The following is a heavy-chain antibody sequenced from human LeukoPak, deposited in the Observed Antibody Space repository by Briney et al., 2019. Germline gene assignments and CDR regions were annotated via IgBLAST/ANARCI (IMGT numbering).Heavy chain of an antibody. V-gene: IGHV3-23*01. CDR2: ISGSGGST. CDR3: ARDEDYGDYEPLDY. D-gene: IGHD4-17*01. CDR1: GFTFSSYA. J-gene: IGHJ4*02. Sequence: GGSLRLSCAASGFTFSSYAMSWVRQAPGKGLEWVSAISGSGGSTYYADSVKGRFTISRDNSKNTLYLQINSLRSEDTAVYYCARDEDYGDYEPLDYWGQGTLVTVSS.